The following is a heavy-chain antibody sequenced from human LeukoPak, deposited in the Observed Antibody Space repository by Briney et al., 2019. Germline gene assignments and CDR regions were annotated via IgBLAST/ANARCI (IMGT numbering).Heavy chain of an antibody. D-gene: IGHD3-22*01. Sequence: PSETLSLTCTVSGGSISSYYWSWIRQPAGKGLEWIGRSSTTGNTNYNPSLKSRVTMSVDTSKNQFSLRLTSVTAADTAVYYCVRGIYYDSGRNCCDPWGQGTLVTVSS. CDR1: GGSISSYY. J-gene: IGHJ5*02. V-gene: IGHV4-4*07. CDR2: SSTTGNT. CDR3: VRGIYYDSGRNCCDP.